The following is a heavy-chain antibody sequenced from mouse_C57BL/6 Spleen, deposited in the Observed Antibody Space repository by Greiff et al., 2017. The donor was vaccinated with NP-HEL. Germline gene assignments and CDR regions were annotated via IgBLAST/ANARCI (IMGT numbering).Heavy chain of an antibody. J-gene: IGHJ4*01. CDR2: ISSGSSTI. V-gene: IGHV5-17*01. Sequence: EVHLVESGGGLVKPGGSLKLSCAASGFTFSDYGMHWVRQAPEKGLEWVAYISSGSSTIYYADTVKGRFTISRDNAKNTLFLQMTSLRSEDTAMYYWARGAQESNWDEGAMDYWGQRTSVTVSS. CDR1: GFTFSDYG. CDR3: ARGAQESNWDEGAMDY. D-gene: IGHD4-1*01.